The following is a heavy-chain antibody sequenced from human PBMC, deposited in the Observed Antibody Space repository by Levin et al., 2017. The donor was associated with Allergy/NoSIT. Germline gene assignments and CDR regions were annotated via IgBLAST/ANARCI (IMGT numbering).Heavy chain of an antibody. J-gene: IGHJ6*02. V-gene: IGHV4-30-2*01. CDR2: IFGGEHT. CDR3: ASGYFDFTSDQFYGLDV. D-gene: IGHD3-3*01. CDR1: GGSVSSGGYS. Sequence: ASETLSLTCTVSGGSVSSGGYSWNWIRQPPGKGLEWIGFIFGGEHTYYNPSLRSRVTMSVDRSKNQFSLRLSSVTAADTAVYYCASGYFDFTSDQFYGLDVWGHGTTVTVSS.